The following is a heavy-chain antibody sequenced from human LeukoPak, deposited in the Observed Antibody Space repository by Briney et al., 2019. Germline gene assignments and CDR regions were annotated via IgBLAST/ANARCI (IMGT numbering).Heavy chain of an antibody. J-gene: IGHJ5*02. Sequence: GGSLRLSCAVSGITLSNYGMSWVRQAPGKGLEWVAGISDSGGSTNYADSVKGRFTISRDNPKNTLYLQMNSLRAEDTAVYYCARHWGYSARWFDPWGQGTLVTVSS. V-gene: IGHV3-23*01. CDR3: ARHWGYSARWFDP. CDR1: GITLSNYG. CDR2: ISDSGGST. D-gene: IGHD3-16*01.